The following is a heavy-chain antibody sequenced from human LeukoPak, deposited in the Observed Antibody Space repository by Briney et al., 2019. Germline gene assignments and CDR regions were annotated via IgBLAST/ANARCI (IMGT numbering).Heavy chain of an antibody. V-gene: IGHV4-38-2*02. CDR1: GYSISSGYY. CDR2: IYRSGST. D-gene: IGHD6-13*01. Sequence: SETLSLTCTVSGYSISSGYYWGWIRQPPGKGLEWIGSIYRSGSTYYNPSLKSRVTISVDTSKNQFSLKLSSVTAADTAVYYCARDLGYSSSWPGHFDYWGQGTLVTVSS. J-gene: IGHJ4*02. CDR3: ARDLGYSSSWPGHFDY.